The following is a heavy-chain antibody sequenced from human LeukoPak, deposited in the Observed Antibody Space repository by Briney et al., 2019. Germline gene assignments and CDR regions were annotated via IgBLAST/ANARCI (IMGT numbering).Heavy chain of an antibody. Sequence: GGSLRLSCAASGFTFSSYGMHWVRQTPGKGLEWVAVIWYDGSNKYYADSVKGRFTISRDNSKNTLYLQMNSLRAEDTAVYYCARGQGSSWSPYYFDYWGQGTLVTVSS. J-gene: IGHJ4*02. CDR2: IWYDGSNK. V-gene: IGHV3-33*01. CDR1: GFTFSSYG. CDR3: ARGQGSSWSPYYFDY. D-gene: IGHD6-13*01.